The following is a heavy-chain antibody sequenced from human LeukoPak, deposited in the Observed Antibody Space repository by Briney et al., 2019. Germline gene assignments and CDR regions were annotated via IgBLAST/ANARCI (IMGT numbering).Heavy chain of an antibody. CDR2: IRYDGSNK. CDR3: AKGIVGATRVRYYFDY. Sequence: GGSLRLSCAASGFTFSSYGMHWVRQAPGKGLEWVAFIRYDGSNKYYADSVKGRFTISRDNSKNTLYLQMNSLRAEDTAVYCCAKGIVGATRVRYYFDYWGQGTLVTVYS. D-gene: IGHD1-26*01. V-gene: IGHV3-30*02. J-gene: IGHJ4*02. CDR1: GFTFSSYG.